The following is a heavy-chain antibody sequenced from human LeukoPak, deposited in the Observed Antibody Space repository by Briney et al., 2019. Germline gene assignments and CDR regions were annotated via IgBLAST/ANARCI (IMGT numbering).Heavy chain of an antibody. V-gene: IGHV1-2*02. Sequence: GASVKVSCKASGYTFTGYYKHWVRQAPGQGLEWMGWINPNSGGTNYAQKFQGRVTMTRDTSISTAYMELSRLRSDDTAVYYCARDPYYDILTGYPVLDWGQGTLVTVSS. J-gene: IGHJ4*02. CDR1: GYTFTGYY. D-gene: IGHD3-9*01. CDR2: INPNSGGT. CDR3: ARDPYYDILTGYPVLD.